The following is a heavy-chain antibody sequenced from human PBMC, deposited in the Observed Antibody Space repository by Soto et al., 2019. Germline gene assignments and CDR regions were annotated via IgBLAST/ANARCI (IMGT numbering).Heavy chain of an antibody. CDR2: ISAYNGNT. CDR3: ARDLAVVLVDY. J-gene: IGHJ4*02. Sequence: QVQLVQSGAEVKKPGASVKVSCKASGYTFTSYGIRWVRQAPGQGLEWMGWISAYNGNTNYAQKLQGRVTMTTDTSPITAYVQRRSLRSADPAVYYCARDLAVVLVDYWGQGTLVTVSS. D-gene: IGHD2-15*01. V-gene: IGHV1-18*01. CDR1: GYTFTSYG.